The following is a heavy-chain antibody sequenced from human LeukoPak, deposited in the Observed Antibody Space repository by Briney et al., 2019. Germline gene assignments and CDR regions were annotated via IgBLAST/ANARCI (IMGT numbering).Heavy chain of an antibody. J-gene: IGHJ4*02. CDR3: AKDHSDYLDYFDY. D-gene: IGHD5-12*01. CDR1: GFTFSSYG. Sequence: GGSLRLSCAASGFTFSSYGMHWVRQAPGKGLEWVAVISYDGSNKYYADSVKGRFTISSDNSKNTLYLQMNSLRAEDTAVYYCAKDHSDYLDYFDYWGQGTLVTVSS. V-gene: IGHV3-30*18. CDR2: ISYDGSNK.